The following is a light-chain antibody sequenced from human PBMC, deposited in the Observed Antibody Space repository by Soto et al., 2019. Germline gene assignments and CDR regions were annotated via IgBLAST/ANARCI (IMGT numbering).Light chain of an antibody. V-gene: IGKV1-39*01. CDR1: QTISTI. J-gene: IGKJ5*01. CDR2: AAS. Sequence: DIQMTQSPSSLSASVGDTVTITCRATQTISTILNWYQHKPGKAPNLLIYAASSFQSGVPSRFSGSGSGTDFTLTISSLQPEYFATYYCQQSYSTPNTFGQGTRLEIK. CDR3: QQSYSTPNT.